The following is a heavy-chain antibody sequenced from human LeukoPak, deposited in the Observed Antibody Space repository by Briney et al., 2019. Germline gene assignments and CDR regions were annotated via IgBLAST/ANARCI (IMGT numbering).Heavy chain of an antibody. CDR3: ARKLTQYDCFDP. D-gene: IGHD1-1*01. Sequence: SQTLSLTCAISGDSVSSNSVTWNWIRQSPSRGLEWLGRTYYRSTWYNDYAVSVRGRITVNPDTSKNQFSLHLNSVTPEDTAVYYCARKLTQYDCFDPWGQGILVTVSS. CDR1: GDSVSSNSVT. V-gene: IGHV6-1*01. J-gene: IGHJ5*02. CDR2: TYYRSTWYN.